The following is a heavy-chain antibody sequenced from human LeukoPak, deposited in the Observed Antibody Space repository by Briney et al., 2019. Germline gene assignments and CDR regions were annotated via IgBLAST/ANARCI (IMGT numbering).Heavy chain of an antibody. D-gene: IGHD1-26*01. CDR2: INHSGST. V-gene: IGHV4-34*01. Sequence: SETLSLTCAVYGGSFSGYYWSWIRQPPGKGLEWIGEINHSGSTNYNPSLKSRVTISVDTSKNQFSLKLSSVTAADTAVYYCARHRPVGYYYYMDVWGKGTTVTVSS. CDR3: ARHRPVGYYYYMDV. CDR1: GGSFSGYY. J-gene: IGHJ6*03.